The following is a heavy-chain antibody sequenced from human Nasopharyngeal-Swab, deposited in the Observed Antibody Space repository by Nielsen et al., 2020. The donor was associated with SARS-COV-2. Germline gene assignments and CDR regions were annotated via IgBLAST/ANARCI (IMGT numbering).Heavy chain of an antibody. J-gene: IGHJ4*02. CDR1: GGTFSKYA. CDR3: ATWGIGYGENAHATFDS. Sequence: SVKVSCKVSGGTFSKYAISWVRPAPGQGLEWMGGIIVNLGMTKYAQKFKDSVIINADESTGTAYMELSRLRSEDTAVYYCATWGIGYGENAHATFDSWGQGTQVTVSS. CDR2: IIVNLGMT. V-gene: IGHV1-69*10. D-gene: IGHD4-17*01.